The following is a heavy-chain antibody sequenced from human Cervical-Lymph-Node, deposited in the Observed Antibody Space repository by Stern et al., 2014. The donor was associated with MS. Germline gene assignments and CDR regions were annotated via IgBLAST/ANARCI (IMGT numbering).Heavy chain of an antibody. V-gene: IGHV1-18*01. D-gene: IGHD5-12*01. CDR1: AYNFTNYG. CDR3: ARAGYDVSGLSDY. J-gene: IGHJ4*02. CDR2: VSGYNGNT. Sequence: VQLVESGAGVKKPGASVKVSCKTSAYNFTNYGVTWGRRAPGQGLEWMGWVSGYNGNTKYEQKFQGRVAMTTDTSTNTSYMELRSLRSSDTAVYYCARAGYDVSGLSDYWGQGTLVTVSS.